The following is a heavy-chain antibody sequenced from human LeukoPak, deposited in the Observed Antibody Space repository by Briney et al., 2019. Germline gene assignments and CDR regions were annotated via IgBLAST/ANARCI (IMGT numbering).Heavy chain of an antibody. Sequence: SETLSLTCAVYGGSFSGYYWSWIRQPPGKGLEWIGEINHSGSTNYNPSLKSRVTISVGTSKNQFSLKLSSVTAADTAVYYCARVSDQAGTDYWGQGTLVTVSS. CDR2: INHSGST. CDR3: ARVSDQAGTDY. V-gene: IGHV4-34*01. CDR1: GGSFSGYY. D-gene: IGHD6-13*01. J-gene: IGHJ4*02.